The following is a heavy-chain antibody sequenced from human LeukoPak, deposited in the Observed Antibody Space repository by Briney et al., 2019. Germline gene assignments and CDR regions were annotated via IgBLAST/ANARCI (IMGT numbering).Heavy chain of an antibody. V-gene: IGHV1-2*02. CDR3: ARDLTVTHGGPLGY. CDR2: INPNSGGT. D-gene: IGHD4-17*01. Sequence: GASVKVSCKASGYTFTGYYMHWVRQAPGQGLEWMGWINPNSGGTNYAQKFQGRVTMTRDTSISTAFMELSRLRSDDTAVYYCARDLTVTHGGPLGYWGQGTLVTVSS. CDR1: GYTFTGYY. J-gene: IGHJ4*02.